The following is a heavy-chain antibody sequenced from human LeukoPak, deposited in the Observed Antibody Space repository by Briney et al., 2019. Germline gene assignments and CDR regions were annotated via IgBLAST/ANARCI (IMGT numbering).Heavy chain of an antibody. CDR1: GGSISSYS. D-gene: IGHD6-13*01. J-gene: IGHJ4*02. CDR3: ARGVYIAAAQYGY. CDR2: IYPSGST. V-gene: IGHV4-4*07. Sequence: PSETLSLTCTVSGGSISSYSWTWIRQPAGKRLEWIGRIYPSGSTNYYNPSLKSRVTISVDTSKNQFSLKLSSVTAADTAVYYCARGVYIAAAQYGYWGQGTLVTVSS.